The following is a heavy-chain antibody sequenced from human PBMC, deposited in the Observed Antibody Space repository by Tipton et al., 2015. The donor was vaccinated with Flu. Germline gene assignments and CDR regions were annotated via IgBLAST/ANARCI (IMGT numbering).Heavy chain of an antibody. CDR3: AKDQWYCSGGTCRGVDY. J-gene: IGHJ4*02. CDR2: ISYDGSDK. CDR1: GFTFNSYG. V-gene: IGHV3-30*18. D-gene: IGHD2-15*01. Sequence: SLRLSCTASGFTFNSYGMHWVRQAPGKGLDWVAVISYDGSDKYYADSVKGRFTISRDNSKNTLYLQMNSLRAEDTAIYYCAKDQWYCSGGTCRGVDYWGQGTLVTVSS.